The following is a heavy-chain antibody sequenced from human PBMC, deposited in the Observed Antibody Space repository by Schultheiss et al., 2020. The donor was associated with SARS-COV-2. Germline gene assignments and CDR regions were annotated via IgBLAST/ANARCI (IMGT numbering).Heavy chain of an antibody. J-gene: IGHJ4*02. CDR1: VFTVSSNY. Sequence: GESLKISCAASVFTVSSNYMSWVRQAPGKGLEWVSVISGSGGSTYYADSVKGRFTISRDNSKNTLYLQMNSLRAEDTAVYYCAREYYYGSVTSGFDYWGQGTLVTVSS. V-gene: IGHV3-53*01. CDR3: AREYYYGSVTSGFDY. D-gene: IGHD3-10*01. CDR2: ISGSGGST.